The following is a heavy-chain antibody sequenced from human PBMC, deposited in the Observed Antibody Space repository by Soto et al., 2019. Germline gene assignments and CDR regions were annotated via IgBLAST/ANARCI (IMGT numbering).Heavy chain of an antibody. CDR1: GGSFSGYY. CDR3: ARVSSGWYVY. D-gene: IGHD6-19*01. J-gene: IGHJ4*02. V-gene: IGHV4-34*01. Sequence: SETLSLTCAVYGGSFSGYYWSWIRQPPGKGLEWIGEINHSGSTNYNPSLKSRVTISVDTSKNQFSLKLSSVTAADTAVYYCARVSSGWYVYWVQGNVVTVS. CDR2: INHSGST.